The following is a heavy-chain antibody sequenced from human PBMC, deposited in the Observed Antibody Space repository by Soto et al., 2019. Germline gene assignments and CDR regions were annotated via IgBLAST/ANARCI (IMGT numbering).Heavy chain of an antibody. D-gene: IGHD3-9*01. CDR3: ARAMDEYYDILTGYRRGAFDI. CDR2: ISYDGSNK. J-gene: IGHJ3*02. Sequence: GGSLRLSCAASGFTFSSYAMHWVRQAPGKGLEWVAVISYDGSNKYYADSVKGRFTISRDNSKNTLYLQMNSLRAEDTAVYYCARAMDEYYDILTGYRRGAFDIWGQGTMVTVSS. V-gene: IGHV3-30-3*01. CDR1: GFTFSSYA.